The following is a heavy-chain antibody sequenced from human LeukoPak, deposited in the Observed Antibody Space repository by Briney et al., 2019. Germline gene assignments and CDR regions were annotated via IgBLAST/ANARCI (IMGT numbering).Heavy chain of an antibody. D-gene: IGHD1-26*01. Sequence: SETLSLTCTVSGGSISSSNYYWGWIRQPPGKGLEWIGSIYYSGSTYYNPSLKSRVTISVDTSKNQFSLKLSSVTAADTAVYYCARAGSYYYFDYWGQGTLVTVSS. CDR3: ARAGSYYYFDY. V-gene: IGHV4-39*07. CDR1: GGSISSSNYY. CDR2: IYYSGST. J-gene: IGHJ4*02.